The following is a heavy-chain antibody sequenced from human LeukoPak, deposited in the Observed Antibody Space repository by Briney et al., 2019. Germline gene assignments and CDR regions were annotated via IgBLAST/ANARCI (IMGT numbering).Heavy chain of an antibody. D-gene: IGHD3-22*01. J-gene: IGHJ4*02. Sequence: GGSLRLSCAASGFTFSSYGMHWVRQAPGKGLEWVSGISGSGGSTDYADSVKGWFTISRDNSKNTLYLEMNSLRAEDTAVYYCAKGRDYYYDSSGSSDYWGQGTLVTVSS. CDR3: AKGRDYYYDSSGSSDY. V-gene: IGHV3-23*01. CDR1: GFTFSSYG. CDR2: ISGSGGST.